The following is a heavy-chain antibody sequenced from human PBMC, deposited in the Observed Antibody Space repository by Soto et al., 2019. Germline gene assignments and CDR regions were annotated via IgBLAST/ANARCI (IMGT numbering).Heavy chain of an antibody. D-gene: IGHD6-19*01. V-gene: IGHV3-21*01. CDR3: ARATKYSSGWYAGY. Sequence: PGGSLRHSCAASGFTFSSYNMNWVRQAPGKGLEWVSSISSSGGYIYYADSVKGRFTISRDNAKNSLYLQMNSLRAEDTAVYYCARATKYSSGWYAGYWGQGTLVTVSS. J-gene: IGHJ4*02. CDR2: ISSSGGYI. CDR1: GFTFSSYN.